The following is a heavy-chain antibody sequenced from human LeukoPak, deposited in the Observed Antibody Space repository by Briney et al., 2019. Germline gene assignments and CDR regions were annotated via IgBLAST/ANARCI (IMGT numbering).Heavy chain of an antibody. J-gene: IGHJ5*02. CDR3: ARIRYRPLNVNWFDP. CDR2: IYYTGST. CDR1: GGSISMSNYY. D-gene: IGHD3-16*02. Sequence: SETLSLTCTVSGGSISMSNYYWGWIRQPPGKGLEWIGSIYYTGSTYYNPSLKSRVTISVDTSKNQFSLRLSSVTAADTALYYCARIRYRPLNVNWFDPWGQGTLVIVSS. V-gene: IGHV4-39*01.